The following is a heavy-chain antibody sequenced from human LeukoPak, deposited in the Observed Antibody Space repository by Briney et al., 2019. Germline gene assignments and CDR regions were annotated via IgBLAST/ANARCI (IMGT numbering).Heavy chain of an antibody. Sequence: GGSLRLSCAASGFTFSSYGMHWVRQAPGKGLEWVAVIWYDGSNKYYADSVKGRFTISRDNSKNTLYLQMNSLRAEDTAVYYCSRGGWPTAGTPRLDVWGQGTTVVVSS. J-gene: IGHJ6*02. CDR3: SRGGWPTAGTPRLDV. CDR2: IWYDGSNK. D-gene: IGHD6-13*01. CDR1: GFTFSSYG. V-gene: IGHV3-33*01.